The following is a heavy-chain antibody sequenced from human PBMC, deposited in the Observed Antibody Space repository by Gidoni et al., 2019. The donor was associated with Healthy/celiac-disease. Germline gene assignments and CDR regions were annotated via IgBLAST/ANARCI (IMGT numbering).Heavy chain of an antibody. CDR3: ASRISPTVTHYWYFDL. D-gene: IGHD4-17*01. CDR1: GGPCSSYA. Sequence: QVQLVQSGAAVKKPGSSVKVSCKASGGPCSSYAISWVRQAPGQGLEWMGGIIPIFGTANYAQKFQGRVTITADESTSTAYMELSSLRSEDTAVYYCASRISPTVTHYWYFDLWGRGTLVTVSS. CDR2: IIPIFGTA. J-gene: IGHJ2*01. V-gene: IGHV1-69*01.